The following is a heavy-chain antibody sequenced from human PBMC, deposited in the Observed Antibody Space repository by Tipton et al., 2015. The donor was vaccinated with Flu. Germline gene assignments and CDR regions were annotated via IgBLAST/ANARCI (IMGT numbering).Heavy chain of an antibody. J-gene: IGHJ4*02. V-gene: IGHV3-9*01. D-gene: IGHD5-12*01. Sequence: SLRLSCAASGFTFDDYAMHWVRQAPGKGLEWVSGISWNSGSIAYADSVQGRFTISRDNAKNSLYLQMNSLRAEDTALYYCAKARLVGTIRGDYFDYWGQGTLVTVSS. CDR1: GFTFDDYA. CDR2: ISWNSGSI. CDR3: AKARLVGTIRGDYFDY.